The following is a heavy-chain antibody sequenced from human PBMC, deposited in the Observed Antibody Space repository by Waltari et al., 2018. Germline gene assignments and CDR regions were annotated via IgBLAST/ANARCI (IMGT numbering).Heavy chain of an antibody. CDR1: GFNFSNYA. Sequence: EVQLLESGGDLEQPGGSLRISCVGSGFNFSNYAMHWVRQAPGKGMEWFSTMSGTGDYTYYADSVKGRFTISRDNSKNTVFLHMNNLRVEDTAIYFCAKDQAEWLVLDGYFDSWGQGTPVTVSS. CDR3: AKDQAEWLVLDGYFDS. D-gene: IGHD6-19*01. V-gene: IGHV3-23*01. J-gene: IGHJ4*02. CDR2: MSGTGDYT.